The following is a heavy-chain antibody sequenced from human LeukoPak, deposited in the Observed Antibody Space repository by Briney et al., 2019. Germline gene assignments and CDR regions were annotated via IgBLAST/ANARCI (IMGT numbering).Heavy chain of an antibody. D-gene: IGHD2-2*01. V-gene: IGHV4-34*01. Sequence: SETLSLTCAVYGESFTGYYWTWIRQPPGKGLEWIGEINHSGSTHYNPSLKSRVTISVDTSKNQFSLKVSSVTAADTAVYYCARVGCSSSSCNVSYYYHYYYMDVWGKGTTVTVSS. CDR3: ARVGCSSSSCNVSYYYHYYYMDV. J-gene: IGHJ6*03. CDR1: GESFTGYY. CDR2: INHSGST.